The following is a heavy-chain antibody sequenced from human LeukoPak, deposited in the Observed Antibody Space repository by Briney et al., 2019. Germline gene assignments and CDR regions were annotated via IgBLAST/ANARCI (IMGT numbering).Heavy chain of an antibody. D-gene: IGHD6-13*01. V-gene: IGHV3-30*14. CDR2: ISYDGNKK. Sequence: PGGSLRLSCEASGLTFRTYAMHWVRQAPGKGLEWVAVISYDGNKKQYADSVKGRFTISRDNSKNTLYLQMNSLRAEDTAVYYCARVFGSSWSLRWFDPWGQGTLVTVSS. J-gene: IGHJ5*02. CDR1: GLTFRTYA. CDR3: ARVFGSSWSLRWFDP.